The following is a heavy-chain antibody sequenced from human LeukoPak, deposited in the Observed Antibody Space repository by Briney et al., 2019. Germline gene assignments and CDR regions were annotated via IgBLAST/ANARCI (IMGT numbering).Heavy chain of an antibody. V-gene: IGHV3-23*01. CDR1: GFTFSSFA. Sequence: SGGSLRLSCAASGFTFSSFAMNWVRQAPGKGLEWLSVIGGSDGSTYHADSVKGRFTISRDNSKNTLYLQMSSLRAEDTAVYYRARQDTAVVTRSVFDYWGQGTLVTVSS. CDR2: IGGSDGST. J-gene: IGHJ4*02. D-gene: IGHD5-18*01. CDR3: ARQDTAVVTRSVFDY.